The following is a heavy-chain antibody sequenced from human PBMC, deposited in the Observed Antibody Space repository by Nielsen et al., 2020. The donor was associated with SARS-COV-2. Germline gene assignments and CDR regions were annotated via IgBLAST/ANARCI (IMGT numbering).Heavy chain of an antibody. J-gene: IGHJ4*02. V-gene: IGHV3-9*01. Sequence: SLKISCAASGFPFDDHAMNWVRQAPGKGLEWVSGITWNSGSIGYADSVKGRFTISRDNAKNSLYLQMNSLRAEDTATYYCAREFGAGAFGFWGQGTQVTVSS. D-gene: IGHD3-16*01. CDR3: AREFGAGAFGF. CDR1: GFPFDDHA. CDR2: ITWNSGSI.